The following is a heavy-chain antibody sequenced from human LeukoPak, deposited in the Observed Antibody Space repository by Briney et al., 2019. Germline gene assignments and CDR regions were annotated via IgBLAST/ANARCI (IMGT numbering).Heavy chain of an antibody. CDR2: IYTSGST. D-gene: IGHD3-3*01. Sequence: SETLSLTCTVSGGSISSYYWSWIRQPAGKGLEWIGRIYTSGSTNYNPSLKSRVTMSVDTSKNQFSLKLSSVTAADTAVYYCARMYYDFWSGQYYFDYWGQGTLVTVSS. J-gene: IGHJ4*02. CDR1: GGSISSYY. V-gene: IGHV4-4*07. CDR3: ARMYYDFWSGQYYFDY.